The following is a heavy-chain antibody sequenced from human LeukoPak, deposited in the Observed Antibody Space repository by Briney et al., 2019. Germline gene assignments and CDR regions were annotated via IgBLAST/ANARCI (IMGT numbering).Heavy chain of an antibody. CDR2: INPNSGGT. V-gene: IGHV1-2*02. J-gene: IGHJ4*02. CDR3: ARESREFGELSEPNDY. CDR1: GYTFTGYY. D-gene: IGHD3-10*01. Sequence: GASVKVSCKASGYTFTGYYMHWVRQAPGQGLEWMGWINPNSGGTNYAQKFQGRVTMTRDTSISTAYMELSRLRSDDTAVYYCARESREFGELSEPNDYWGQGTLVTVSS.